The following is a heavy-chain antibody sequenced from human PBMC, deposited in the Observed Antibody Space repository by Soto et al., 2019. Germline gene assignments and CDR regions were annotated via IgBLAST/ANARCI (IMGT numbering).Heavy chain of an antibody. V-gene: IGHV4-61*01. D-gene: IGHD6-6*01. CDR1: DGSGIDGSVY. CDR3: ARVPLEYSSSHCFDV. J-gene: IGHJ4*02. Sequence: SETLSLTYTVADGSGIDGSVYWIFIRQPPGKGLQCIVFIYDNMTFNYNPSLKSRVTISVDTYKHQFSLKLSYVTAADTAVYYCARVPLEYSSSHCFDVSGQPALVTVSS. CDR2: IYDNMTF.